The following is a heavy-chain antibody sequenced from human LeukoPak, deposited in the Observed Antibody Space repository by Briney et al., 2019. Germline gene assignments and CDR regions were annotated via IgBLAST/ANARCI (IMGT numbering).Heavy chain of an antibody. D-gene: IGHD3-16*01. V-gene: IGHV3-74*01. CDR3: ARETSRARGYYGMDV. CDR1: GYPFNIFW. CDR2: ISSCECSN. Sequence: GGSLSLSCAPTGYPFNIFWTHWVRRSPGKGLVWVSRISSCECSNICADPVEGRYNIYRENAKNTLYLQMNSLRAGDTAVYYCARETSRARGYYGMDVWGKGTTVTVSS. J-gene: IGHJ6*04.